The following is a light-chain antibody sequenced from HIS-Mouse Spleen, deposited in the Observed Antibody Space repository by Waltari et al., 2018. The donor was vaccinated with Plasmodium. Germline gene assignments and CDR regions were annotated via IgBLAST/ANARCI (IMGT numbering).Light chain of an antibody. CDR1: RSNVGGYNY. Sequence: QSPLPQPASLSGSPAQSITIARTGTRSNVGGYNYASWYQPPPGKAPKLMIYEVSNRPSGVSNRFSGSKSGNTASLTISGLQAEDEADYYCSSYAGSNNLVFGGGTKLTVL. CDR3: SSYAGSNNLV. V-gene: IGLV2-14*01. J-gene: IGLJ2*01. CDR2: EVS.